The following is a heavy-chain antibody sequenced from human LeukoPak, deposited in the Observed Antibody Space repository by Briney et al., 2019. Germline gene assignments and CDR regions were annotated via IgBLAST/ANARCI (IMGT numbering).Heavy chain of an antibody. V-gene: IGHV3-30*02. CDR1: GFTFSSYG. Sequence: GGSLRLSCAASGFTFSSYGMHWVRQAPGKGLEWVAFIWYDGSNKYYADSVKGRFTISRDNSKNTLYLQMNSLRAEDTAVYYCARDMGSGSHAFDSWGQGTLVPVSS. CDR3: ARDMGSGSHAFDS. CDR2: IWYDGSNK. D-gene: IGHD1-26*01. J-gene: IGHJ4*02.